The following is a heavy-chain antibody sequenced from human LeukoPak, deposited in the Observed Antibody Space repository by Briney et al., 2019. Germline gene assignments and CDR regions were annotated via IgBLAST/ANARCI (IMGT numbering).Heavy chain of an antibody. CDR2: ISYDGSNK. CDR3: ARESSGTCYFDY. V-gene: IGHV3-30-3*01. Sequence: GGSLRLSCATSRFTFSSYTMHWVRQAPGKGLEWVAVISYDGSNKYYADSVKGRFTISSDNSKNTLYLQMNSLKAEDTAVYYCARESSGTCYFDYWDQGTLVTVSS. CDR1: RFTFSSYT. J-gene: IGHJ4*02. D-gene: IGHD1-26*01.